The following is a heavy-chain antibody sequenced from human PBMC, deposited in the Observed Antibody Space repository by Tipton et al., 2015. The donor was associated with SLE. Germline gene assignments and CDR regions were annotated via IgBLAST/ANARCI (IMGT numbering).Heavy chain of an antibody. V-gene: IGHV4-59*01. J-gene: IGHJ2*01. CDR1: GGSISRYY. CDR2: IYYTGST. CDR3: ATRRSRWLQLGYFDL. Sequence: TLSLTCTVSGGSISRYYWSWIRQRPGKGLEWIGYIYYTGSTYYNPSLKSQVTISVDTSKNQFSLKLSSVTAADTAVYYCATRRSRWLQLGYFDLWGRGTLVTVSS. D-gene: IGHD5-24*01.